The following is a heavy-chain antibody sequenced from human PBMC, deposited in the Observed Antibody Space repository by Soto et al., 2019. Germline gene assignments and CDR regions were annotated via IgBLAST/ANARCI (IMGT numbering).Heavy chain of an antibody. CDR2: ISYDGSNK. Sequence: GGSLRLSCAASGFTFSSYAMHWVRQAPGKGLEWVAVISYDGSNKYYADYVKGRFTISRDNSKNTPYLQMNSLRAEDTDVYYYARPYYDFWSGYPSNWFDPWGQGTLVTVSS. CDR1: GFTFSSYA. D-gene: IGHD3-3*01. V-gene: IGHV3-30-3*01. CDR3: ARPYYDFWSGYPSNWFDP. J-gene: IGHJ5*02.